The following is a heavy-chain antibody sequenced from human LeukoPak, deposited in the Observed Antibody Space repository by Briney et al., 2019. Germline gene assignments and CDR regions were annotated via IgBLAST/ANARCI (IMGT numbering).Heavy chain of an antibody. Sequence: SETLSLTCTVSGGSFSSGSYYWSWIRQPPGQGLEWIGYIYYSGSTNYNPSLKSRVPISVDTSKNQFSLKLSSVTAADTAVYYCARDYGDYGYYYYGMDVWGKGTTVTVSS. D-gene: IGHD4-17*01. CDR1: GGSFSSGSYY. CDR2: IYYSGST. V-gene: IGHV4-61*01. CDR3: ARDYGDYGYYYYGMDV. J-gene: IGHJ6*04.